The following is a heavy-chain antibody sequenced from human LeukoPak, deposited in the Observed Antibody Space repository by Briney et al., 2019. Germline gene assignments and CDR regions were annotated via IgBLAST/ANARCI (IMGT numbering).Heavy chain of an antibody. CDR1: GFTFSSYS. J-gene: IGHJ4*02. CDR2: ISSSSSYI. V-gene: IGHV3-21*01. CDR3: ARDGQTGTTVY. D-gene: IGHD1-7*01. Sequence: PGGSLRLSCAASGFTFSSYSMNWVRQAPGKGLEWVSSISSSSSYIYYADSVKGRFNISRDNAKNSLHLQMNSLRAEDTAVYYCARDGQTGTTVYWGQGTLVTVSS.